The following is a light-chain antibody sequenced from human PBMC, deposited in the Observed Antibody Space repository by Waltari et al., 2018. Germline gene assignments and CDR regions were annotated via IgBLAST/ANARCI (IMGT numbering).Light chain of an antibody. V-gene: IGKV3-20*01. J-gene: IGKJ1*01. CDR2: GAS. CDR1: QSVSRV. CDR3: QMYVRLPVT. Sequence: EIVLTQSPGTPSLSPGERATLSCRASQSVSRVLAWYPQRPGQAPRLLIYGASNRATGIPDRFSGSGSGTDFNLTISRLEPEDFAMYYCQMYVRLPVTFGQGTKVEIK.